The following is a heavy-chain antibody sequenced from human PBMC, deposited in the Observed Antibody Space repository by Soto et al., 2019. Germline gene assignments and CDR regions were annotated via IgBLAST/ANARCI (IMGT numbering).Heavy chain of an antibody. D-gene: IGHD6-6*01. J-gene: IGHJ6*02. Sequence: QEQLVESGGGVVQPGRPLRLSCAASEFTFSPYPMHWVRQAPGKGLEWVAVISFDGATKYYADSVKGRFAISRDNSMNTLYLQMNSLRTDDPAVYYCAKDQSASSNSYHAMDVWGPVTTVTVSS. CDR1: EFTFSPYP. CDR2: ISFDGATK. CDR3: AKDQSASSNSYHAMDV. V-gene: IGHV3-30*09.